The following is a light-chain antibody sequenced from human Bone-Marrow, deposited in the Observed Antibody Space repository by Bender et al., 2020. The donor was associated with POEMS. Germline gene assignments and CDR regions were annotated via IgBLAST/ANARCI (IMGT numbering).Light chain of an antibody. CDR2: TNN. CDR1: GSNIGGYP. J-gene: IGLJ1*01. Sequence: QSVLTQPPSVSGTPGQRVTISCSGSGSNIGGYPVNWYQQLPGTAPRLLIYTNNERPSGVPDRFSGSKSGNTASLTISGLQADDEADYYCGSYTSTSTYVFGTGTKVTVL. CDR3: GSYTSTSTYV. V-gene: IGLV1-44*01.